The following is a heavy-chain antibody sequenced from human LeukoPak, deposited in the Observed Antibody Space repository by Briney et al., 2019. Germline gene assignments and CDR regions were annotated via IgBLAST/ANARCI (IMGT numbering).Heavy chain of an antibody. CDR1: GGSFSGYY. CDR2: INHSGNT. CDR3: ARLMTTVTSAYNWFDP. D-gene: IGHD4-17*01. J-gene: IGHJ5*02. V-gene: IGHV4-34*01. Sequence: PSETLSLTCAVYGGSFSGYYWSWIRQPPGKGLEWIGEINHSGNTNYNPSLKSRVTISVDTSKNQFSLKLSSVTAADTAVYYCARLMTTVTSAYNWFDPWGQGTLVTVSS.